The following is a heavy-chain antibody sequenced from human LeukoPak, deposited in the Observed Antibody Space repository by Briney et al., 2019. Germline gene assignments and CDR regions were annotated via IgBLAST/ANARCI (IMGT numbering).Heavy chain of an antibody. J-gene: IGHJ4*02. V-gene: IGHV1-18*01. CDR2: ISAYNGNT. CDR1: CHTFTSYG. D-gene: IGHD6-13*01. CDR3: ARDLGSWYRDFDY. Sequence: GASVKVSCKVSCHTFTSYGISWVRQAPGQGLEWMGWISAYNGNTNYAQKLQGRVTMTTDTSTSTAYMELRSLRSDDTAVYYCARDLGSWYRDFDYWSQGTLVTVSS.